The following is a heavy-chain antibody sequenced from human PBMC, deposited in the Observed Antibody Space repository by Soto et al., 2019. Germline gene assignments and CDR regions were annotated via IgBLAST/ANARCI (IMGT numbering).Heavy chain of an antibody. CDR2: IRAYNGTT. V-gene: IGHV1-18*01. Sequence: QVQLVQSGTEVKKPGASVKVSCKASGYTFTSYGISWVRQAPGQGLEWMGWIRAYNGTTNYAQKLQGRVTMTTDTSTSTADRELRSLRSDDTAVYYCARDAPPADYWGQGTLVTVSS. CDR1: GYTFTSYG. CDR3: ARDAPPADY. J-gene: IGHJ4*02.